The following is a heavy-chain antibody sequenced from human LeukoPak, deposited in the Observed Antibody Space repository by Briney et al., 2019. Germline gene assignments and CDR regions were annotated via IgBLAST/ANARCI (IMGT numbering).Heavy chain of an antibody. Sequence: GGSLRLSCVASGFPFKGYWMAWVRQAPGKGLDWVANIKPDGSETNYLDSVKGRFTISRDNARDSLFLEMNNLRVDDTAVYYCARDGGELWPLDEWGQGILVTVSS. CDR3: ARDGGELWPLDE. CDR1: GFPFKGYW. J-gene: IGHJ4*02. V-gene: IGHV3-7*01. D-gene: IGHD3-10*01. CDR2: IKPDGSET.